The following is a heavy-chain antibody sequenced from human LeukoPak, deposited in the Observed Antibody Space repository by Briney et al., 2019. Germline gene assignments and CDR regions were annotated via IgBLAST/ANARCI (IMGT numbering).Heavy chain of an antibody. CDR3: ARAWVPYYYDSSGYYHYWYFDL. CDR1: GFTFGSYS. D-gene: IGHD3-22*01. CDR2: ISSSSSYI. Sequence: PGGSLRLSCAASGFTFGSYSMNWVRQAPGKGLEWVSSISSSSSYIYYADSVKGRFTISRDNAKNSLYLQMNSLRAEDTAVYYCARAWVPYYYDSSGYYHYWYFDLWGRGTLVTVSS. J-gene: IGHJ2*01. V-gene: IGHV3-21*01.